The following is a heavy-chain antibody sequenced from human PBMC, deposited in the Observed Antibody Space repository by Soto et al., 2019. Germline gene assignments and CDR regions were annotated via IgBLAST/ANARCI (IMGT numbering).Heavy chain of an antibody. CDR2: ISYSGST. V-gene: IGHV4-59*12. Sequence: PSETLSLTCTVSGGSISRYYWSWIRQPPGKGLAWIGYISYSGSTYYNPSLKSRVTISVDTSKNQFSLKLSSVTAADTAVYYCARDTAMGEIDYWGQGTLVTVSS. D-gene: IGHD5-18*01. CDR1: GGSISRYY. CDR3: ARDTAMGEIDY. J-gene: IGHJ4*02.